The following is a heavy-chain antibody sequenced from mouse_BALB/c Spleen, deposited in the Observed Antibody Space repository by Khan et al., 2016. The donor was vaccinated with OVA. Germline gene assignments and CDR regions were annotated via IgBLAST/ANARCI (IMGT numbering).Heavy chain of an antibody. CDR1: GFTFTDYY. CDR2: ISNRGTTT. Sequence: EVQLVESGGGFMQPGGSLKLSCATSGFTFTDYYMYWVRQTPEKRLEWVAHISNRGTTTYYSDTLRGRFTISRDNAKNTLYLQMSRLKSEDTAIYYYAREGDDGGLAYWGQGTLVTVSA. V-gene: IGHV5-12*02. D-gene: IGHD2-3*01. J-gene: IGHJ3*01. CDR3: AREGDDGGLAY.